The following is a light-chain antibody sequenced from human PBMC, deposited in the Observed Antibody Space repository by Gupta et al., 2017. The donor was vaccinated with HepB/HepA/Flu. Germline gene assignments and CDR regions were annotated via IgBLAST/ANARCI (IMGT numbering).Light chain of an antibody. Sequence: QSALTPPPSVSGSPGQSITLPRTATSSYVGGYDFVSWYQQHPGKAPKLIIYDVTNRPSGVPNRFSGSKSGNTASLTISGLQAEDEADYYCGSYASRSYTTTATRVFGTGTKVTVL. CDR3: GSYASRSYTTTATRV. CDR1: SSYVGGYDF. CDR2: DVT. J-gene: IGLJ1*01. V-gene: IGLV2-14*03.